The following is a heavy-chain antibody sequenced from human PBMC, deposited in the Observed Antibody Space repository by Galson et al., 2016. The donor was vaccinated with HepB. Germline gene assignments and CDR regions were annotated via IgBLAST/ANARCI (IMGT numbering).Heavy chain of an antibody. D-gene: IGHD6-13*01. CDR2: IHSSGDT. CDR3: GRDSYDSSSWSVDY. CDR1: GFTVRDDY. J-gene: IGHJ4*02. Sequence: SLRLSCAASGFTVRDDYMNWVRQAPGKGLEWVSVIHSSGDTNYADSVKDRFTISRGTSKNTVYLQMNSLRAEDTAVYYCGRDSYDSSSWSVDYWGQGTLVTVSS. V-gene: IGHV3-53*01.